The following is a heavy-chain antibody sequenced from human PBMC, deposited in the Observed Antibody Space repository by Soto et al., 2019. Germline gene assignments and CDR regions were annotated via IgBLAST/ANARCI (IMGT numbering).Heavy chain of an antibody. V-gene: IGHV4-39*01. CDR2: IYYSGST. CDR1: GGSISSSSYY. J-gene: IGHJ6*02. CDR3: ARRLYYDSSGFEGGGMDV. Sequence: QLQLQESGPGLVKPSETLSLTCTVSGGSISSSSYYWGWIRQPPGKGLEWIGSIYYSGSTYYNPSLKSRVTISVDTSKNQFSLKLSSVTAADTAVYYCARRLYYDSSGFEGGGMDVWCQGTTVTVSS. D-gene: IGHD3-22*01.